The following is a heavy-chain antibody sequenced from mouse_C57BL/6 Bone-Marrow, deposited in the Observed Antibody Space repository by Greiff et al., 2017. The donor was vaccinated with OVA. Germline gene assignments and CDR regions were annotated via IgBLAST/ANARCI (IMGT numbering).Heavy chain of an antibody. Sequence: EVQRVESGGGLVKPGGSLKLSCAASGFTFSDYGMHWVRQAPEQGLEWVAYISSGSSTIYYADTVKGRFTISRDNAKNTLFLQMTSLRSEDTAMYYCARPYDYYAMDYWGQGTSVTVSS. V-gene: IGHV5-17*01. J-gene: IGHJ4*01. CDR3: ARPYDYYAMDY. CDR2: ISSGSSTI. CDR1: GFTFSDYG.